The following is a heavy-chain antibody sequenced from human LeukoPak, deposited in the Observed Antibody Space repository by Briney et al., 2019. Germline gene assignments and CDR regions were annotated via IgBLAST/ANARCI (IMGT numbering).Heavy chain of an antibody. CDR3: ARERTMVRGMSWFDP. CDR1: GGSISSDNW. CDR2: IYHSGST. D-gene: IGHD3-10*01. J-gene: IGHJ5*02. Sequence: SGALSLTCAVSGGSISSDNWWSWVRQPPGKGLEWIGEIYHSGSTNYNPSLQSRVTISVDKSNNHFSLRLTSVTAADTAVYYCARERTMVRGMSWFDPWGQGTLVTVSS. V-gene: IGHV4-4*02.